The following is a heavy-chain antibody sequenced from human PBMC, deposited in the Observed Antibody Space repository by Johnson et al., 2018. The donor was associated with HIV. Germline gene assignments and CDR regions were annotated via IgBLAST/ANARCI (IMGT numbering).Heavy chain of an antibody. V-gene: IGHV3-30*19. CDR1: GFTFSSYG. J-gene: IGHJ3*02. CDR2: ISYAGSNK. D-gene: IGHD6-19*01. Sequence: QVQVVESGGGVVQPGRSLRLSCAASGFTFSSYGMHWVRLAPGKGLEWLAVISYAGSNKYYADCVKGRFTISCDNPKKTLCLQLNGLRAEDAAVFCCTDSSAWAPGAFEIWGQGTMVTVSS. CDR3: TDSSAWAPGAFEI.